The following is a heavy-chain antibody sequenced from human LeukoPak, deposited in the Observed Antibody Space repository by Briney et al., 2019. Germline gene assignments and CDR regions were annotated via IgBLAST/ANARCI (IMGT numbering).Heavy chain of an antibody. Sequence: SETLSLTCAAYGGSFSGYYWSWIRQPPGKGLEWIGEINHSGSTYYNPSLKSRVTISVDTSKNQFSLKLSSVAAADTAVYYCARGPDCSSASCPYPYYFDYWGQGTLVTVSS. CDR2: INHSGST. V-gene: IGHV4-34*01. D-gene: IGHD2-2*01. CDR1: GGSFSGYY. CDR3: ARGPDCSSASCPYPYYFDY. J-gene: IGHJ4*02.